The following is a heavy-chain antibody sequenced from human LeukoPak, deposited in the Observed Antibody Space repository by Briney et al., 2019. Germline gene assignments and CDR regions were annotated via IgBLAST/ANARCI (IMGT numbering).Heavy chain of an antibody. CDR2: IFHSGST. CDR3: ARGGQHSRGWWYI. J-gene: IGHJ4*02. V-gene: IGHV4-61*01. CDR1: GDSMSSGIYY. Sequence: SETLSLTCNVSGDSMSSGIYYWSWIRQPRGKGLEWIGYIFHSGSTNYNPSLRSRVAMSLDMSKNRFSVTLTSVTAADTAVYYCARGGQHSRGWWYIWGQGTLVTVSS. D-gene: IGHD6-19*01.